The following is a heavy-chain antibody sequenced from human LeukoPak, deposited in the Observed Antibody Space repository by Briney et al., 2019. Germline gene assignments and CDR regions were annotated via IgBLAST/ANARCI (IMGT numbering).Heavy chain of an antibody. CDR2: ISYDGSNK. D-gene: IGHD4-11*01. V-gene: IGHV3-30-3*01. Sequence: GESLRLSCAASGFTFSSYAMSWVSQAPGKGLEWVAVISYDGSNKYYADSVKGRFTISRDNSKNTLYLQMNSLRAEDTAVYYCARDDYSNYAGPSWDYWGQGTLVTVSS. J-gene: IGHJ4*02. CDR1: GFTFSSYA. CDR3: ARDDYSNYAGPSWDY.